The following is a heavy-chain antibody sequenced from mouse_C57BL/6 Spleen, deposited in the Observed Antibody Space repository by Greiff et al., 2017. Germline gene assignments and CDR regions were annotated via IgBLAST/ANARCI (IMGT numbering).Heavy chain of an antibody. Sequence: QVQLQQPGAELVKPGASVTLSCKASGYTFTSYWMHWVKQRPGQGLEWIGMIHPNSGSTNYNEKFKSKATLTVDKSSSTAYMQLSSLTSEDSAVYYCARGLLRVGAMDYWGQGTSVTVSS. CDR3: ARGLLRVGAMDY. CDR1: GYTFTSYW. CDR2: IHPNSGST. J-gene: IGHJ4*01. D-gene: IGHD3-1*01. V-gene: IGHV1-64*01.